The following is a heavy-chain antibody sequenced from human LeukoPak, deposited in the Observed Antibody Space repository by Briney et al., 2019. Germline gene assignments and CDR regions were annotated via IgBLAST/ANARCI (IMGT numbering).Heavy chain of an antibody. V-gene: IGHV4-31*02. CDR3: ARDRRHIVVA. CDR2: IYYSAST. J-gene: IGHJ5*02. D-gene: IGHD2-21*01. Sequence: PGKGXXWILYIYYSASTYYNPSLKSRVTISVDTSKNQFSLKLSSVTAADTAVYYCARDRRHIVVAWGQGTLVTVSS.